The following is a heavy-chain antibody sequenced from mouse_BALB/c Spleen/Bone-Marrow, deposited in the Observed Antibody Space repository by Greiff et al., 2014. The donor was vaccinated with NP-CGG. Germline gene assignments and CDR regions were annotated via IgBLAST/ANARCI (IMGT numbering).Heavy chain of an antibody. V-gene: IGHV5-12*02. Sequence: EVLLVESGGGLVQPGGSLKLSCATSGFTFSDYYMYWVRQTPGKRLEWVAYISNGGGSTYYPDTVKGRFTISRDNAKNTLYLQMSSLKSEDTAMYYCARHYYGYDEEAMDYWGQGTSVTVSS. CDR3: ARHYYGYDEEAMDY. D-gene: IGHD1-2*01. J-gene: IGHJ4*01. CDR2: ISNGGGST. CDR1: GFTFSDYY.